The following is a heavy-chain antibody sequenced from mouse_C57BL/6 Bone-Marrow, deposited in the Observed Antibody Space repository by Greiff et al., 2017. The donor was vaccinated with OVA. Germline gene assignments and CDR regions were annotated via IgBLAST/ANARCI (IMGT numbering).Heavy chain of an antibody. CDR2: IYTSDSET. D-gene: IGHD1-1*01. J-gene: IGHJ3*01. Sequence: QVQLQQPGAELVRPGSSVKLSCKASGYTFTSYWMDWVKQRPGQGLEWIGNIYTSDSETHYNQKFKDKATLTVDKSSSTAYMQLSSLPSEDSAVYYCARVALLDYGSTSWFAYWGQGTLVTVSA. CDR3: ARVALLDYGSTSWFAY. CDR1: GYTFTSYW. V-gene: IGHV1-61*01.